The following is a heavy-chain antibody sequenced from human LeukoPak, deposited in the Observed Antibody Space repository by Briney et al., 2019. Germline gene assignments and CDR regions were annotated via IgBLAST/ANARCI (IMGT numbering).Heavy chain of an antibody. CDR3: ARGKYYYGSGVDY. CDR1: GFTFDDYG. V-gene: IGHV3-20*04. D-gene: IGHD3-10*01. Sequence: GGSLRLSCAASGFTFDDYGMSWVRPAPGKGLERVSGINWNDGSTGYADSVKGRFTISRDNAKNSLYLQMNSLRAEDTALYYCARGKYYYGSGVDYWGQGTLVTVSS. J-gene: IGHJ4*02. CDR2: INWNDGST.